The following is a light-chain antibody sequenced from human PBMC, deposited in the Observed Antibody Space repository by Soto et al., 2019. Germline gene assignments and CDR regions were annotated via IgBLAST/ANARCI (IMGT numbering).Light chain of an antibody. CDR1: ESVTSTY. V-gene: IGKV3-20*01. CDR3: QVFGSSPRYT. Sequence: EIVLTQSPGTLSLSPGDRATISCRTSESVTSTYLAWYQQKSGQPPRLLIYAASSRATGIPDRFSGSGSATDFSLTISRMEPEDFAVYYCQVFGSSPRYTFGRGTKLEIK. CDR2: AAS. J-gene: IGKJ2*01.